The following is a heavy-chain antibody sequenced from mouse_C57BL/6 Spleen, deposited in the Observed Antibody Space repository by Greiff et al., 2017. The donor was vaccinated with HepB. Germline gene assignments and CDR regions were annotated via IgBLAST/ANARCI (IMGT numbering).Heavy chain of an antibody. J-gene: IGHJ2*01. CDR1: GYAFSSYW. CDR2: IYPGDGDT. Sequence: VQLQQSGAELVKPGASVKISCKASGYAFSSYWMNWVKQRPGKGLEWIGQIYPGDGDTNYNGKFKGKATLTADKSSSTAYMQLSSLTSEDSAVYFGARAGTGYYCDYWGQGTTLTVSS. CDR3: ARAGTGYYCDY. D-gene: IGHD4-1*01. V-gene: IGHV1-80*01.